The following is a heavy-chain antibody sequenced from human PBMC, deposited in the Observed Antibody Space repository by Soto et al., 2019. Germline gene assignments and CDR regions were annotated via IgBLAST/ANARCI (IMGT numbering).Heavy chain of an antibody. D-gene: IGHD2-15*01. Sequence: SVKVSCKASGGTFSSYTISWVRQAPGQGLEWMGRIIPILGIANYAQKFQGRVTITADKSTSTAYMELSSLRSEDTAVYYCARDFKYCSGGSCYSEPSLYNWFDPWGQGTLVTVSS. J-gene: IGHJ5*02. CDR3: ARDFKYCSGGSCYSEPSLYNWFDP. CDR2: IIPILGIA. CDR1: GGTFSSYT. V-gene: IGHV1-69*04.